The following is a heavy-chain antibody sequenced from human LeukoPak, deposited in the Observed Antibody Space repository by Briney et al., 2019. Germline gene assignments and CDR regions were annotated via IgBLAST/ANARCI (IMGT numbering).Heavy chain of an antibody. V-gene: IGHV4-34*01. CDR1: GGSFSGYY. Sequence: PSETLSLTCAVYGGSFSGYYWSWIRQPPGKGLEWIGEINHSGSTNYNPSLKSRVTISVDTSKNQFSLKLSSVTAADTAVSYCARDRSSGWYLEDYWGQGTLVTVSS. J-gene: IGHJ4*02. D-gene: IGHD6-19*01. CDR3: ARDRSSGWYLEDY. CDR2: INHSGST.